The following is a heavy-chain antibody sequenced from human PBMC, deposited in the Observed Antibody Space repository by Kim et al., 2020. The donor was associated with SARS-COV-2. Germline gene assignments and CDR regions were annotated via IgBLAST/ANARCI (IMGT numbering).Heavy chain of an antibody. CDR1: GFTFCSYA. CDR2: ISNEGRYK. V-gene: IGHV3-30*04. Sequence: GGSLRLSCAASGFTFCSYAMHWVRQAPGKGLEWVAVISNEGRYKYYADPVKGRFIISRDNSKNTLYLQMDSLRAEDTAVYYCAGPAGFGRTSYYFGLDGWGQGTTVTVSS. D-gene: IGHD3-10*01. CDR3: AGPAGFGRTSYYFGLDG. J-gene: IGHJ6*02.